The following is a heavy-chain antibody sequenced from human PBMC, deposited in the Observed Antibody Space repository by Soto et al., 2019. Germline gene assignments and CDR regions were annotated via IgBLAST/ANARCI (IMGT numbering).Heavy chain of an antibody. V-gene: IGHV4-34*01. D-gene: IGHD5-18*01. CDR3: ARGLRRGYSYGYGSLGY. CDR1: GGSFRGYY. J-gene: IGHJ4*02. CDR2: INHSGST. Sequence: PSETLSLTCGVEGGSFRGYYGSWIRQPPGKGLEWIGEINHSGSTNYNPSLKSRVTISVDTSKNQFSLKLSSVTAADTAVYYCARGLRRGYSYGYGSLGYWGQATLVTVSS.